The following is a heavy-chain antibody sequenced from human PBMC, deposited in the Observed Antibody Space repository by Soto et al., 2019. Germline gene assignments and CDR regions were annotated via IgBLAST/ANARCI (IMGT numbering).Heavy chain of an antibody. CDR1: GYSFAGYW. CDR3: ARQIYDSDTGPNFQYYFDS. J-gene: IGHJ4*02. D-gene: IGHD3-22*01. CDR2: IDPSDSQT. Sequence: GESLKISCKGSGYSFAGYWITWVRQKPGKGLEWMGRIDPSDSQTYYSPSFRGHVTISVTKSITTVFLQWSSLRASNTAMYYCARQIYDSDTGPNFQYYFDSWGQGTPVTVSS. V-gene: IGHV5-10-1*01.